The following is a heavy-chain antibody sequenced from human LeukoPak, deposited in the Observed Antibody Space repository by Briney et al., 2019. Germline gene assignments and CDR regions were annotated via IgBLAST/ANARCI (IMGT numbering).Heavy chain of an antibody. V-gene: IGHV3-21*01. CDR1: GFTFSTYA. CDR3: ARDKSGWSILFDY. D-gene: IGHD6-13*01. Sequence: GGSLRLSCAASGFTFSTYAMSWVRQAPGKGLEWVSSISSTSSYIYYADSVKGRFTISRDNAKKSLYLEMNSLRAEDTAVYYCARDKSGWSILFDYWGQGTLVSVSS. J-gene: IGHJ4*02. CDR2: ISSTSSYI.